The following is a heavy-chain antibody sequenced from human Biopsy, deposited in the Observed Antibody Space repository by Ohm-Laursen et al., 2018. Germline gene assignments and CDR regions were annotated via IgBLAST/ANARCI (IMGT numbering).Heavy chain of an antibody. CDR3: TTGGSGFYYPFDS. CDR2: IYPNNGDT. J-gene: IGHJ4*02. D-gene: IGHD3-22*01. V-gene: IGHV1-2*02. CDR1: GYTFTNYY. Sequence: ASVKVSCKASGYTFTNYYMHWVRQAPGQGLEWMGYIYPNNGDTKYAQNFQGRVTMTRDTSVSTAYMDLTGLTSDDTAVYYCTTGGSGFYYPFDSWGQGTLVTVSS.